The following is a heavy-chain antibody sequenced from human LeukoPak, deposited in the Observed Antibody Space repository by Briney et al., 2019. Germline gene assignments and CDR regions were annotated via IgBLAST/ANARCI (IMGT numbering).Heavy chain of an antibody. CDR3: ARVPHYYDSSGYRSNAFDI. Sequence: SETLSLTCTVSGGSISSGDYYWSWIRQPPGKGLEWIGYIYYSGSTYYNPSLKSRLTISVDTSKNEFSLKLSSVTAADTAVYYCARVPHYYDSSGYRSNAFDIWGQGTMVTVSS. D-gene: IGHD3-22*01. J-gene: IGHJ3*02. CDR1: GGSISSGDYY. CDR2: IYYSGST. V-gene: IGHV4-30-4*01.